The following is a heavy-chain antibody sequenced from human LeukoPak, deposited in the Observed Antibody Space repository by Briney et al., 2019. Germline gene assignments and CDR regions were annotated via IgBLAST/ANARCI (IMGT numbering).Heavy chain of an antibody. J-gene: IGHJ4*02. D-gene: IGHD2-15*01. CDR2: ISGSGGST. CDR1: GFTFSSYA. Sequence: GGSLRLSCAASGFTFSSYAMSWVRQAPGKGLEWVSAISGSGGSTYYADSVKGRFTISRDNSKNTLYLRMNSLRAEDTAVYYCAKDNIVVVVAATLDYWGQGTLVTVSS. CDR3: AKDNIVVVVAATLDY. V-gene: IGHV3-23*01.